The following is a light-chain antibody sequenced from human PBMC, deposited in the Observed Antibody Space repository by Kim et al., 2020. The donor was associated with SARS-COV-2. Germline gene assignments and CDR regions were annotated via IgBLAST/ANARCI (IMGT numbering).Light chain of an antibody. CDR2: GAS. CDR1: QSVSSSY. CDR3: QLGLT. J-gene: IGKJ4*01. V-gene: IGKV3-20*01. Sequence: TLSWSPGERATLSCRASQSVSSSYLAWYQQKPGQAPRLLIYGASSRATGIPDRFSGSGSGTDFTLTISRLEPEDFAVYYCQLGLTFGGGTKVDIK.